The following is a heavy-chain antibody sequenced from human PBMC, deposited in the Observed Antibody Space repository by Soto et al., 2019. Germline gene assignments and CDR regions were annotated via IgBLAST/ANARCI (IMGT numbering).Heavy chain of an antibody. CDR1: GYTFTGYY. Sequence: ASVKVSCKASGYTFTGYYMHWVRQAPGQGLGWLGWINPNSGGTNYAQKFQGRVTMTRDTSISTAYMELSRLRSDDTAVYYCARDQNPYPKNYGMDVWGQGTTVTVSS. CDR2: INPNSGGT. J-gene: IGHJ6*02. V-gene: IGHV1-2*02. CDR3: ARDQNPYPKNYGMDV.